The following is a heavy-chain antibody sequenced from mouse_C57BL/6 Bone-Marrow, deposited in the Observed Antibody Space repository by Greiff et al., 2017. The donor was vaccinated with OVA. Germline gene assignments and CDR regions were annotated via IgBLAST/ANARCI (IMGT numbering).Heavy chain of an antibody. CDR1: GFTFSSYA. D-gene: IGHD1-1*01. J-gene: IGHJ2*01. CDR2: ISSGGDYI. V-gene: IGHV5-9-1*02. CDR3: TREGEITTVVASYYFDY. Sequence: EVKVVESGEGLVKPGGSLKLSCAASGFTFSSYAMSWVRQTPEKRLEWVAYISSGGDYIYYADTVKGRFTISRDNARNTLYLQMSSLKSEDTAMYYCTREGEITTVVASYYFDYWGQGTTLTVSS.